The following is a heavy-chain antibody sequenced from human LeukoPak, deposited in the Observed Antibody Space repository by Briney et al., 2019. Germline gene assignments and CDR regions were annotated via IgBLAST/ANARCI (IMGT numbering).Heavy chain of an antibody. V-gene: IGHV4-4*02. CDR2: VNLQGST. CDR1: GGSITSTNY. Sequence: SGTLSLTCGVSGGSITSTNYWTWVRQPPGKGLEWIGEVNLQGSTNYNPSLMGRVAISVDMSENHISLQLTSVTAADTAVYYCARDYSSGWYVYWGQGTLVTVSS. CDR3: ARDYSSGWYVY. J-gene: IGHJ4*02. D-gene: IGHD6-19*01.